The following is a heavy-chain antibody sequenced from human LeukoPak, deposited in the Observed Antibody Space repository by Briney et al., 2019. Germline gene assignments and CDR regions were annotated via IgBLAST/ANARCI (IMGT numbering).Heavy chain of an antibody. CDR2: ISTYNGNT. J-gene: IGHJ5*02. D-gene: IGHD3-22*01. CDR3: AREGGDYYDSSGYYGLEP. CDR1: GYTFTSYG. Sequence: ASVMVSCKASGYTFTSYGISWVRQAPRQGLEWMGWISTYNGNTDYAQKLQGRVTITRDTSASTAYMELSSLRSEDMAVYYCAREGGDYYDSSGYYGLEPWGQGTLVTVSS. V-gene: IGHV1-18*03.